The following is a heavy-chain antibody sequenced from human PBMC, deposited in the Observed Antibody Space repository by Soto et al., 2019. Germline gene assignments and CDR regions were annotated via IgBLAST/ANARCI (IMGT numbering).Heavy chain of an antibody. J-gene: IGHJ5*02. CDR2: INPADGTT. V-gene: IGHV1-46*01. CDR1: GYTFSDHY. Sequence: QVQLVQSGADVKEPGASVKVSCKASGYTFSDHYVQWVRQAPGQGLEWVAMINPADGTTRYAQMFHGRVTLTRDTSTNTVYMEMSSLRSEDTAFYYCARDRPHAWLDPWGQGTLVTVS. CDR3: ARDRPHAWLDP.